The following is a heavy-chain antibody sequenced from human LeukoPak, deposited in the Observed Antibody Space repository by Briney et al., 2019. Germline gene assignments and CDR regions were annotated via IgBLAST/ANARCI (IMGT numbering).Heavy chain of an antibody. Sequence: PGGSLRLSCAASGFTFSSYSMNWVRQAPGKGLEWVSSISSSSSYIYYADSVKGRFTISSDNAKNSLYLQMNSLRAEDTAVYYCARTGLGELSFRIGLDYWGQGTLVTVSS. D-gene: IGHD3-16*02. CDR1: GFTFSSYS. V-gene: IGHV3-21*01. J-gene: IGHJ4*02. CDR3: ARTGLGELSFRIGLDY. CDR2: ISSSSSYI.